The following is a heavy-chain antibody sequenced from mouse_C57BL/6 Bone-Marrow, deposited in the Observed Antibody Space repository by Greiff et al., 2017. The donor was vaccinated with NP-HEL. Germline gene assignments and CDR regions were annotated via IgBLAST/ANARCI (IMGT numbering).Heavy chain of an antibody. V-gene: IGHV15-2*01. CDR2: ILPSIGRT. CDR3: ARRHGSSYGGWYFDV. Sequence: VQLQQSGSELRSPGSSVKLSCKDFDSEVFPIAYMSWVRQQPGHGFEWIGGILPSIGRTIYGEKFEDKATLDADTLSNTAYLELNSLTSEDSAIYYCARRHGSSYGGWYFDVWGTGTTVTVSS. J-gene: IGHJ1*03. D-gene: IGHD1-1*01. CDR1: DSEVFPIAY.